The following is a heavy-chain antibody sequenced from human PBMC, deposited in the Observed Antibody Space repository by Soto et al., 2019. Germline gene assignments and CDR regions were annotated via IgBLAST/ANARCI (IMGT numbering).Heavy chain of an antibody. V-gene: IGHV3-30-3*01. CDR2: ISYDGSNK. Sequence: QVQLVESGGGVVQPGRSLRLSCAASGFTFSSYAMHWVRKAPGKGLEWVAVISYDGSNKYYADSVKGRFTISRDNSKNTLYLQMNSLRAEDTDVYYCARPRDGYNPVTFDYWGQGTLVTVSS. J-gene: IGHJ4*02. D-gene: IGHD5-12*01. CDR3: ARPRDGYNPVTFDY. CDR1: GFTFSSYA.